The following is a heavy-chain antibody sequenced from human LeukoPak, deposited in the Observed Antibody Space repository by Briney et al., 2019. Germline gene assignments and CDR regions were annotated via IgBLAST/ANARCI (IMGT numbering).Heavy chain of an antibody. Sequence: GGSLRLSCAASRFTFSSYWMHWVRQAPGKGLVWVSRINSDGSSTSYADSVKGRFTISRDNARNTLYLQMNSLRAEDTAVYYCARGFLEWPFDYWGQGTLVTVSS. V-gene: IGHV3-74*01. J-gene: IGHJ4*02. CDR1: RFTFSSYW. D-gene: IGHD3-3*01. CDR2: INSDGSST. CDR3: ARGFLEWPFDY.